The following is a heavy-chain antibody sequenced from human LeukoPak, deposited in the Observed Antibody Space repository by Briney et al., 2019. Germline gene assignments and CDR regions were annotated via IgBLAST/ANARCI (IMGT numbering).Heavy chain of an antibody. D-gene: IGHD3-22*01. Sequence: SETLSLTCTVSGGSISSSSYYWGWIRQPPGKGLEWIGSIYCSGSTYYNPSLKSRVTISVDTSKNQFSLKLSSVTAADTAVYYCARVADYYDSSGYLYWGQGTLVTVSS. V-gene: IGHV4-39*07. J-gene: IGHJ4*02. CDR3: ARVADYYDSSGYLY. CDR2: IYCSGST. CDR1: GGSISSSSYY.